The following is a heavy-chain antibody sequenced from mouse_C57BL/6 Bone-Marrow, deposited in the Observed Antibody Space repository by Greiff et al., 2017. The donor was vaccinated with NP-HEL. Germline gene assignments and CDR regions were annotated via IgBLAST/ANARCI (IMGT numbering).Heavy chain of an antibody. V-gene: IGHV1-81*01. CDR3: ARLPLYCGSIWYFDV. J-gene: IGHJ1*03. CDR1: GYTFTSYG. D-gene: IGHD1-1*01. Sequence: QVQLQQSGAELARPGASVKLSCKASGYTFTSYGISWVKQRTGQGLEWIGEIYPRSGNTYYNEKFKGKATLTADKSSSTAYMELRSLTSEDSAVYFCARLPLYCGSIWYFDVWGTGTTVTVSS. CDR2: IYPRSGNT.